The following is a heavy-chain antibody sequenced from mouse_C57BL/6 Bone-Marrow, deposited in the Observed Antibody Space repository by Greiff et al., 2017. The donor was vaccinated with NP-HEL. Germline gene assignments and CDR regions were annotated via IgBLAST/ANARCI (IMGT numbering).Heavy chain of an antibody. CDR3: ARRRITTVVVDY. CDR2: INPNNGGT. J-gene: IGHJ2*01. Sequence: EVQLQQSGPELVKPGASVKIPCKASGYTFTDYNMDWVKQSHGKSLEWIGDINPNNGGTIYNQKFKGKATLTVDKSSSTAYMELRSLTSEDTAVYYCARRRITTVVVDYWGQGTTLTVSS. V-gene: IGHV1-18*01. CDR1: GYTFTDYN. D-gene: IGHD1-1*01.